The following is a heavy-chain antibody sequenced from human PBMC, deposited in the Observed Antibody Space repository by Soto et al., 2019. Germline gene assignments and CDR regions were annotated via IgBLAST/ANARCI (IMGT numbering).Heavy chain of an antibody. V-gene: IGHV3-66*01. Sequence: EVQVVESGGGLAQPGGSLRLSCVASGFTASRNYMSWVRQAPGKGLEWVSCIYSGGTAYYADSVKGRFTISRDNSKNTLYLQMDSLRHEDTAVYYGAGVQSSSWLGNYYYGMDVWGQGTTVTVSS. CDR2: IYSGGTA. J-gene: IGHJ6*02. CDR1: GFTASRNY. D-gene: IGHD6-13*01. CDR3: AGVQSSSWLGNYYYGMDV.